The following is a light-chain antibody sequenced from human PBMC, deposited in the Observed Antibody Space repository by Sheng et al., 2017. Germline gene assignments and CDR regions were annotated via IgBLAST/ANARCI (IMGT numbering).Light chain of an antibody. CDR2: GAS. Sequence: EIVLTQSPGTLSLSPGERATLSCRASQSVSSSYLAWYQQKPGQAPRLVIFGASSRATGIPDRFSGSGSETDFTLTISRLEPDDFAVYYCQHYGNSPGFTFGPGTKVDIK. V-gene: IGKV3-20*01. CDR3: QHYGNSPGFT. CDR1: QSVSSSY. J-gene: IGKJ3*01.